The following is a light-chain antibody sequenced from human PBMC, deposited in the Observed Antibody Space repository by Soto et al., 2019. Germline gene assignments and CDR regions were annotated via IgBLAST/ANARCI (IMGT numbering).Light chain of an antibody. CDR2: QTS. CDR1: QYINTR. J-gene: IGKJ1*01. V-gene: IGKV3-11*01. CDR3: QQRQSWPRT. Sequence: EIVLTQSPATLSSFPGDRVTLSCRASQYINTRLAWYQHRPGQAPRLLIYQTSLRAAGIPARFSASGSGTDFTLPISDGQPEDFALYYCQQRQSWPRTFGQGTKVEI.